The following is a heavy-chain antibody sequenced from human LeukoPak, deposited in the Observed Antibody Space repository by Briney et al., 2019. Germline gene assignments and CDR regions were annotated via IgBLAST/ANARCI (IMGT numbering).Heavy chain of an antibody. CDR1: GFTFTNYG. Sequence: PGGSLRLSCAASGFTFTNYGMNWVRQAPGKGLEWVSFISSSSSYKYYADSVKGRFTISRDNAKNSLYLQMNSLRAEDTAVYYCARAGEYSSSWYGQYYFDYWGQGTLVTVSS. J-gene: IGHJ4*02. V-gene: IGHV3-21*01. D-gene: IGHD6-13*01. CDR2: ISSSSSYK. CDR3: ARAGEYSSSWYGQYYFDY.